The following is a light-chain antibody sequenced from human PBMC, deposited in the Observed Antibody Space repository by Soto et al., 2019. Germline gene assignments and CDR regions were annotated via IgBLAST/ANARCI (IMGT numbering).Light chain of an antibody. V-gene: IGKV3-15*01. J-gene: IGKJ4*01. CDR2: HAS. Sequence: EIVMTQSPATLSVSPGERATLSCRASQNINNNLAWYQQKPGQVPRLLIYHASTWATGIPARFSGSGSGTELTLTISSVQSEAFAFYYCQQYNDWPLTFGGATKVEIK. CDR1: QNINNN. CDR3: QQYNDWPLT.